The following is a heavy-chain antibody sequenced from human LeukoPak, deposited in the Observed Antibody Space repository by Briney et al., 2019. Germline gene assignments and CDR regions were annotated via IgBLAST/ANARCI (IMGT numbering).Heavy chain of an antibody. CDR1: GGSISSYY. CDR2: IYYSGST. J-gene: IGHJ4*02. V-gene: IGHV4-59*01. Sequence: SETLSLTCTVSGGSISSYYWSWIRQPPGKGLEWIGYIYYSGSTNYNPSLKSRVTISVDTSKNQFSLKLSSVTAADTAVYYCARDQSSWYISGYFDYWGQGTLVTLSS. CDR3: ARDQSSWYISGYFDY. D-gene: IGHD6-13*01.